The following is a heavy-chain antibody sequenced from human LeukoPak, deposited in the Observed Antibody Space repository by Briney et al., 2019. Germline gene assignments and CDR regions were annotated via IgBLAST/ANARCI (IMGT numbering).Heavy chain of an antibody. D-gene: IGHD6-6*01. V-gene: IGHV4-39*07. Sequence: SETLSLTCTVSGGSISSSSYYWGWIRQPPGKGLEWIGSIYYSGSTYYNPSLKSRVTISVDTSKNQFSLKLSSVTAADTAVYYCAKAEDAGPRILFDPWGQGTLVTVSS. CDR1: GGSISSSSYY. CDR3: AKAEDAGPRILFDP. J-gene: IGHJ5*02. CDR2: IYYSGST.